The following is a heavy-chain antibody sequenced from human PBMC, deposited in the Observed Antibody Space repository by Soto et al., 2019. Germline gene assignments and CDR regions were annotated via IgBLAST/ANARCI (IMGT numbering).Heavy chain of an antibody. V-gene: IGHV4-59*12. J-gene: IGHJ5*02. CDR1: GGSISTYY. D-gene: IGHD2-21*01. Sequence: SETLSLTCTVSGGSISTYYWSWIRQPPGKGLEWIGYIYYSGHTYYNPSLKSRVTMSVDTSRNQLFLQLNSVTAADSAVFFCATLPPRIVVSLLPIPTWGQGILVTVS. CDR3: ATLPPRIVVSLLPIPT. CDR2: IYYSGHT.